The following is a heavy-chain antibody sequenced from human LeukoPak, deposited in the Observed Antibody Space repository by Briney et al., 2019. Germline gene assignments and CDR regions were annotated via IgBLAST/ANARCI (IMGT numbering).Heavy chain of an antibody. V-gene: IGHV1-18*01. CDR3: ARGHVRDYYGSGSYYTY. Sequence: ASVKVSCKASGYTFTSYGISWVRQAPGQGLEWMGWISAYNGNTNYAQKLQGRVTMTTDTSTSTAYMEPRSLRSDDTAVYYCARGHVRDYYGSGSYYTYWGQGTLVTVSS. D-gene: IGHD3-10*01. CDR1: GYTFTSYG. J-gene: IGHJ4*02. CDR2: ISAYNGNT.